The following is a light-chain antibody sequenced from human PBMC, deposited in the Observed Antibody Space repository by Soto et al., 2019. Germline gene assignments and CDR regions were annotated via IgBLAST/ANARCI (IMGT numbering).Light chain of an antibody. Sequence: DIRMTQSPSSVSASVGDRVTITCRASQAIDSWLAWYQQKPGEAPKLLIFTGSLLHSGVPPRFSGSGSGTDFTITISSLQPEDFATYYCQQTLSFPPTFGQGTNVDIK. CDR2: TGS. V-gene: IGKV1-12*01. J-gene: IGKJ1*01. CDR1: QAIDSW. CDR3: QQTLSFPPT.